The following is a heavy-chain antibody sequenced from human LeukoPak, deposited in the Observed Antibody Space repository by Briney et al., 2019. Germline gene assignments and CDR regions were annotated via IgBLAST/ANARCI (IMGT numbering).Heavy chain of an antibody. Sequence: GGSLRLSSTPSGFTFSSYSMNWVRQAPGKGLEWVSSISSSSSYIYYADSVKGRFTISRYSTKNSLYLQMNSLRAEDTAVYYCARDSVLYCTNGVCPFDYWGQGTLVTVSS. D-gene: IGHD2-8*01. J-gene: IGHJ4*02. V-gene: IGHV3-21*01. CDR2: ISSSSSYI. CDR3: ARDSVLYCTNGVCPFDY. CDR1: GFTFSSYS.